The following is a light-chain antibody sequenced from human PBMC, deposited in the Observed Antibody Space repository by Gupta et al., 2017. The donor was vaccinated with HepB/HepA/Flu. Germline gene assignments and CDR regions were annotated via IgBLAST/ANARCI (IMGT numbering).Light chain of an antibody. CDR2: DVS. CDR1: SRDVGGYDY. Sequence: SALTQPASVSGSPGQSITISCTGTSRDVGGYDYVSWYQQHPGKAPTLMIYDVSHRPSGVANRFSGSKYGNTASLTIAGLQAEDEADYYCSSYTSSNTHWVFGGGTKLTVL. CDR3: SSYTSSNTHWV. V-gene: IGLV2-14*01. J-gene: IGLJ3*02.